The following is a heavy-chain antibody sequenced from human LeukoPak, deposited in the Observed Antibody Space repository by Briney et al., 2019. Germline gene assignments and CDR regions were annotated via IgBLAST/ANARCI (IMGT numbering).Heavy chain of an antibody. Sequence: KSSETLSLTCAVYGGSFSGYYWSWIRQPPGKGLEWIGEINHSGSTNYNPSLKSRVTISVDTSKNQFSLKLSSVTAADTAVYYCARRRGVVTATYYYYYYIDVWGKGTTVTISS. CDR3: ARRRGVVTATYYYYYYIDV. V-gene: IGHV4-34*01. CDR2: INHSGST. J-gene: IGHJ6*03. D-gene: IGHD2-21*02. CDR1: GGSFSGYY.